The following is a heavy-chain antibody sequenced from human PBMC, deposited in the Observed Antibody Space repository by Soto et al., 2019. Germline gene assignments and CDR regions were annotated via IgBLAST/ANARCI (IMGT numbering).Heavy chain of an antibody. D-gene: IGHD3-3*01. CDR3: ARLNYDFWSGYPRYFDY. Sequence: PSETLSLTCTVSGGSISSSSYYWGWIRQPPGKGLEWIGSIYYSGSTYYNPSLKSRVTISVDTSKNQFSLKLSSVTAADTAVYYCARLNYDFWSGYPRYFDYWGQGTLVTVSS. CDR2: IYYSGST. CDR1: GGSISSSSYY. V-gene: IGHV4-39*01. J-gene: IGHJ4*02.